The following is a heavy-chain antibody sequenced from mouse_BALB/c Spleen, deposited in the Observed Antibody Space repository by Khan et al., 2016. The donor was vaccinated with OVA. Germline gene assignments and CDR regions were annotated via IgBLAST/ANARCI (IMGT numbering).Heavy chain of an antibody. D-gene: IGHD1-2*01. Sequence: QVQLQQSGAELARPGASVKLSCKASGYTFTDYYINWVKQRTGQGLEWIGEIFPGSGDTYYNARFKGKATLTADTSSSTAYMQLSILTSDASAVYFCARRNYFGYTFAYWGQGTLVTVSA. CDR3: ARRNYFGYTFAY. J-gene: IGHJ3*01. V-gene: IGHV1-77*01. CDR1: GYTFTDYY. CDR2: IFPGSGDT.